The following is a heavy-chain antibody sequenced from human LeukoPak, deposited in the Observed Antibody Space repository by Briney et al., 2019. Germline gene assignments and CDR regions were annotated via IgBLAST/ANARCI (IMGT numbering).Heavy chain of an antibody. CDR1: GFIFSSYE. V-gene: IGHV3-48*03. Sequence: GGSLRLSCAASGFIFSSYEMNWVRQAPGKVLEWVSYISSSGSTIYYADSVKGRFTISRDNAKNSLYLQMNSRRAEDTAVYYCAREGGGSGSIDYWGQGTLVTVSS. CDR3: AREGGGSGSIDY. J-gene: IGHJ4*02. CDR2: ISSSGSTI. D-gene: IGHD3-10*01.